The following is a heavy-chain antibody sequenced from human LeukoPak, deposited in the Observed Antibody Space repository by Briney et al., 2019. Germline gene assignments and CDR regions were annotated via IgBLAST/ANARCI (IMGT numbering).Heavy chain of an antibody. J-gene: IGHJ4*02. CDR3: AKSWAKWELLGTVFDY. Sequence: PGGTLRLSCAVSGFTFSSYGMTWVRQAPGKGLEWVSSISDSGGSTDYADSVKGRCTISRDNSKNTLYLQMNSLRAEDTAVYYCAKSWAKWELLGTVFDYWGQGTLVTVSS. D-gene: IGHD1-26*01. V-gene: IGHV3-23*01. CDR2: ISDSGGST. CDR1: GFTFSSYG.